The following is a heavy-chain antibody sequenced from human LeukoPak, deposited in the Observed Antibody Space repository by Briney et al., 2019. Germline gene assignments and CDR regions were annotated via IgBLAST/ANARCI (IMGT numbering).Heavy chain of an antibody. CDR1: GGSFSGYY. J-gene: IGHJ5*02. CDR2: IYYSGST. D-gene: IGHD3-10*01. Sequence: KPSETLSLTCAVYGGSFSGYYWSWIRQHPGKGLEWIGYIYYSGSTYYNPSLKSRVTISVDTSKNQFSLKLSSVTAADTAVYYCARFYGSVPRDNWFDPWGQGTLVTVSS. V-gene: IGHV4-31*11. CDR3: ARFYGSVPRDNWFDP.